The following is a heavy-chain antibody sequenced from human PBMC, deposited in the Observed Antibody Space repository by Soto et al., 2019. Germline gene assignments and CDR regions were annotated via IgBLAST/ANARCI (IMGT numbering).Heavy chain of an antibody. D-gene: IGHD6-19*01. CDR3: ARSGYSSGWPFDY. J-gene: IGHJ4*02. CDR1: GYSFTSYW. Sequence: GESLKISCKGSGYSFTSYWISWVRQMPGKGLEWMGIIYPGDSDTRYSPSFQGQVTISADKSISTAYLQWSSLKASDTAMYYCARSGYSSGWPFDYWGQGTLVTVSS. CDR2: IYPGDSDT. V-gene: IGHV5-51*01.